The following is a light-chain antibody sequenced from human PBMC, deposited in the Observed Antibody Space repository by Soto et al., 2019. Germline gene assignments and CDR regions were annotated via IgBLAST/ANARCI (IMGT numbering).Light chain of an antibody. CDR3: QQSFRIPRT. CDR2: AAS. Sequence: DIPITHSPSSLFASVGDRVTITCRASQCISSYLNWYQQKPGKAPKLLIYAASSLQSGVPSRFSASGSGTDFTLTISSLQPEDFATYYCQQSFRIPRTFGNGTKLEIK. J-gene: IGKJ2*01. CDR1: QCISSY. V-gene: IGKV1-39*01.